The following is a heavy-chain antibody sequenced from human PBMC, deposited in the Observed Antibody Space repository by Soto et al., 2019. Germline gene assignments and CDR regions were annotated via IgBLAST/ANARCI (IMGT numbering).Heavy chain of an antibody. Sequence: EVQLVESGGGLVQPGGSLRLSCAASGFTFSSYSMNWVRQAPGKGLEWVSYISSSSSTIYCADSVKGRFTISRDNAKNSLYLRMNSLRAEDRAVYYGARGHEYSSSSRFSIWGQGTLVTVSS. J-gene: IGHJ4*02. V-gene: IGHV3-48*01. D-gene: IGHD6-6*01. CDR1: GFTFSSYS. CDR2: ISSSSSTI. CDR3: ARGHEYSSSSRFSI.